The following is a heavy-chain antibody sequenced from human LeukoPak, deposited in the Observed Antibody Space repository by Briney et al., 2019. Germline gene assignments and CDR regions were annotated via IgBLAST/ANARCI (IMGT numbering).Heavy chain of an antibody. CDR2: INSGGST. J-gene: IGHJ4*02. Sequence: GGCLRLSCAASGFTVGSNSLSWVRQAPGRGLEWVSVINSGGSTYYADSVKGRFTISRDDSKNTLYLQMNSLRADDTAVYYCARDGDFGFFVWGQGTLVTVSS. CDR1: GFTVGSNS. V-gene: IGHV3-53*01. CDR3: ARDGDFGFFV. D-gene: IGHD3-10*01.